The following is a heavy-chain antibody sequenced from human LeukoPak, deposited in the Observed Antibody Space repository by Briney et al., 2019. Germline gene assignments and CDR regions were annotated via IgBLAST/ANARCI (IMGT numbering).Heavy chain of an antibody. CDR1: GYTFTGYY. D-gene: IGHD2-2*01. Sequence: ASVKVSYKASGYTFTGYYMHWVRQAPGQGLEWMGWINPNSGGTNYAQKFQGRVTMTRDTSISTAYMELSRLRSDDTAVYYCAREVVPAATYMDVWGKGTTVTISS. CDR3: AREVVPAATYMDV. J-gene: IGHJ6*03. V-gene: IGHV1-2*02. CDR2: INPNSGGT.